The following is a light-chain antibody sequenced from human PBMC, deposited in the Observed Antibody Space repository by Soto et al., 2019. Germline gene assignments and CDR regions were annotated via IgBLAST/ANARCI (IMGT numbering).Light chain of an antibody. CDR3: SSYTNSNTPWL. V-gene: IGLV2-14*01. J-gene: IGLJ3*02. Sequence: QSALTQPASVSGSPGQSITISCTGTSSDVGAYNYVSWYQQHPGKAPKLMIYEVSNRPSGVSNRFSGSKSGNTASLTISGLQAEDEAVYYCSSYTNSNTPWLFGGGTKLTVL. CDR1: SSDVGAYNY. CDR2: EVS.